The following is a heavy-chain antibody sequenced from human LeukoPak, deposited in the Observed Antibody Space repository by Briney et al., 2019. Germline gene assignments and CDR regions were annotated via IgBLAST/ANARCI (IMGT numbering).Heavy chain of an antibody. J-gene: IGHJ5*02. D-gene: IGHD3-10*01. CDR2: INPSGGST. Sequence: ASVKVSCKASGYTFTSYYMHWVRQAPGQGLEWMGIINPSGGSTSYAQKFQGRVTMTRDMSTSTVYMELSSLRSEDTAVYYCARGSGNDYYGSGPIDKWFDPWGQGTLVTVSS. CDR1: GYTFTSYY. V-gene: IGHV1-46*01. CDR3: ARGSGNDYYGSGPIDKWFDP.